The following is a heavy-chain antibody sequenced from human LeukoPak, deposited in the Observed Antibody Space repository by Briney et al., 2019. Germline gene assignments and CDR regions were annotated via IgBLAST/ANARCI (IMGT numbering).Heavy chain of an antibody. CDR2: ISAYNGNT. V-gene: IGHV1-18*01. CDR1: RYTFTSYG. J-gene: IGHJ6*03. Sequence: ASVKDSCKASRYTFTSYGMSWVRQAPGQGLEWMGWISAYNGNTNYAQKLQGRVTMTTDTSTRTAYMELRSLRSDHTAVYYCARDRLHYYYYMDVSGNGTTVTVSS. D-gene: IGHD2-15*01. CDR3: ARDRLHYYYYMDV.